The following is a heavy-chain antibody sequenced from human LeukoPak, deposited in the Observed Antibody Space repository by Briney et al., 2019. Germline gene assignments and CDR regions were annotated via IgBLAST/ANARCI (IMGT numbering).Heavy chain of an antibody. CDR3: ARQGRVAGLIRDFDY. D-gene: IGHD6-19*01. CDR1: GGSFSGYY. J-gene: IGHJ4*02. CDR2: INHSGST. Sequence: PSETLSLTCAVYGGSFSGYYWSWIRQPPGKGLEWIGEINHSGSTNYNPSLKSRVTISVDTSKNQFSLKLSSVTAADTAVYYCARQGRVAGLIRDFDYWGQGILVTVSS. V-gene: IGHV4-34*01.